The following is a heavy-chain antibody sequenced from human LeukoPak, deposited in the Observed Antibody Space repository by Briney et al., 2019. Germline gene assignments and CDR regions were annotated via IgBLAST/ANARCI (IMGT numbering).Heavy chain of an antibody. CDR1: GFTFSSYA. CDR2: ISGSGGST. Sequence: GGSLRLSCAASGFTFSSYAMSWVRQAPGKGLEWVSAISGSGGSTYCADSVKGRFTISRDNSKNTLYLQMNSLRAEDTAVYYCAKEPVRGVIITILDYWGQGTLVTVSS. V-gene: IGHV3-23*01. J-gene: IGHJ4*02. CDR3: AKEPVRGVIITILDY. D-gene: IGHD3-10*01.